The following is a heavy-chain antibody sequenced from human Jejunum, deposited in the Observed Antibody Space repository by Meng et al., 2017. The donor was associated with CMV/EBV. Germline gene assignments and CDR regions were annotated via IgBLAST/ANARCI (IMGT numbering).Heavy chain of an antibody. CDR1: FSSYS. J-gene: IGHJ4*02. CDR3: ARDRGSGYDFWSGYSDY. D-gene: IGHD3-3*01. CDR2: ISSSSSYI. V-gene: IGHV3-21*01. Sequence: FSSYSMNEVRQAPGKGLAWVSSISSSSSYIYYADSVKGRFTISRDNAKNSLYLQMNSLRAEDTAVYYCARDRGSGYDFWSGYSDYWGQGTLVTVSS.